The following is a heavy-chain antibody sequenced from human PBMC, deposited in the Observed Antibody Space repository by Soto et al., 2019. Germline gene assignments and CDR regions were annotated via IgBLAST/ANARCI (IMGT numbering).Heavy chain of an antibody. CDR3: ASGVGDYDILTGYYYYGMDV. CDR1: GGSISSSSYY. V-gene: IGHV4-39*01. J-gene: IGHJ6*02. CDR2: IYYSGST. D-gene: IGHD3-9*01. Sequence: SEALSLTSTAPGGSISSSSYYWGSIRQPTWKGLEWIGSIYYSGSTYNNPSLKSRVTISVDTSKNQFSLKLSSVTAADTAVYYCASGVGDYDILTGYYYYGMDVWGQGTTVT.